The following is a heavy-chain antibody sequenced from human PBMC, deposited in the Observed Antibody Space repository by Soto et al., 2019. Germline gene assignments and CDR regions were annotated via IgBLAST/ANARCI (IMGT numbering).Heavy chain of an antibody. CDR1: GFTFSAAA. Sequence: GGSLRLSCVGSGFTFSAAAIHWVRQAPGQGLEWVGRIRSKTNNYVTAFSASVEGRFTLSRDDSRNTTYLEMQRLRVEDTAVYFCTASPYWGQGTLVTVS. CDR3: TASPY. J-gene: IGHJ4*02. CDR2: IRSKTNNYVT. V-gene: IGHV3-73*01.